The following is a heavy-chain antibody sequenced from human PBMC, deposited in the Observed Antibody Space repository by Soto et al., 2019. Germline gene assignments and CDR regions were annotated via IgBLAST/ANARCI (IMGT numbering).Heavy chain of an antibody. J-gene: IGHJ4*02. CDR3: ARSLLGDHYDSDGLDS. V-gene: IGHV1-69*02. Sequence: QVQLVQSGTEVKKPGSSVTVSCKASGGPYSKYSISWVRQAPGQGLEWMGRIIPIFDMTNHAQKFQGRVTITADKSTSTVYMDLSSLRSEDTAVYYCARSLLGDHYDSDGLDSWGQGTLVSVSS. CDR2: IIPIFDMT. CDR1: GGPYSKYS. D-gene: IGHD3-22*01.